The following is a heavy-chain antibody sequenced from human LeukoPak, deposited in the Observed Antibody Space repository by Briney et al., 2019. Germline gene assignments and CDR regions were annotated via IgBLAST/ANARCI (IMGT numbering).Heavy chain of an antibody. J-gene: IGHJ4*02. CDR1: GFTFSNAW. V-gene: IGHV3-15*01. CDR2: IKSQTDGGTT. Sequence: GGSLRLSCAASGFTFSNAWMSWVRQAPGKGLEWVGRIKSQTDGGTTDYAAPVKGRFTISRDDSKNTLYLQMDSLRADDTAVYFCARDSIRQQLYYLDYWGQGTLVTVSS. D-gene: IGHD6-13*01. CDR3: ARDSIRQQLYYLDY.